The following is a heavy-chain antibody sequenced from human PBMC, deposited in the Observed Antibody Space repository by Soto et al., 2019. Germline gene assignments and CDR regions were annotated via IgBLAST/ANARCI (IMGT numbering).Heavy chain of an antibody. D-gene: IGHD3-16*01. CDR2: VYSGGDT. Sequence: EVQLVESGGGLVQPGGSLRISCAASGFTVSNNYMSWVRQAPGKGLEWISIVYSGGDTHYSDSVKGRFTISRDNSNNTLYLQMNSLRAEDTAVYYCASGWGGDYWGQGTLVTVSS. CDR1: GFTVSNNY. CDR3: ASGWGGDY. V-gene: IGHV3-66*01. J-gene: IGHJ4*02.